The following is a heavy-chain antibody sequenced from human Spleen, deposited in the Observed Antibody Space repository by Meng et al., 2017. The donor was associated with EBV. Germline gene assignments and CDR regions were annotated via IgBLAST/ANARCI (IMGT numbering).Heavy chain of an antibody. D-gene: IGHD3-3*01. CDR1: GGTFSSDA. V-gene: IGHV1-69*01. CDR3: ARHTIGESRRFDS. Sequence: QVQLVQSGAEVKKPXSSVKVSCRTSGGTFSSDAISWVSQGPGQGLEWMGGLFPMSGAPHYAQKFQDRVTITADESTSTHYMDLSGLRSEDTAVYYCARHTIGESRRFDSWGQGTLVTVAS. CDR2: LFPMSGAP. J-gene: IGHJ4*02.